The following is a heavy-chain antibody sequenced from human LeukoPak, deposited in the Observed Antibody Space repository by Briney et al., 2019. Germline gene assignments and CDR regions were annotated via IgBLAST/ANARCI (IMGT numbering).Heavy chain of an antibody. J-gene: IGHJ4*02. CDR1: GFTFDDYA. CDR3: AKDVLRFLEWLFAFDY. Sequence: GGSLRLXCAASGFTFDDYAMHWVRQAPGKGLEWVSLISGDGGSTYYADSVKGRFTISRDNSKNSLYLQMNSLRTEDTALYYCAKDVLRFLEWLFAFDYWGQGTLVTVSS. CDR2: ISGDGGST. D-gene: IGHD3-3*01. V-gene: IGHV3-43*02.